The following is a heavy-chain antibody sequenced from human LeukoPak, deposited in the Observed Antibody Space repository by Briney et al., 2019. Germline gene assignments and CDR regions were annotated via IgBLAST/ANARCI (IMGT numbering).Heavy chain of an antibody. CDR2: IYSVGTT. CDR1: GFTVSSNS. CDR3: AREGYCSGGSCQYFDY. V-gene: IGHV3-66*01. Sequence: PGGSLRLSCAASGFTVSSNSISWVRQAPGKGLEWVSVIYSVGTTYYADSVKGRFTISRDNSKNTLYLQMDRLRAEDTAVYYCAREGYCSGGSCQYFDYWGQGTLVTVSS. J-gene: IGHJ4*02. D-gene: IGHD2-15*01.